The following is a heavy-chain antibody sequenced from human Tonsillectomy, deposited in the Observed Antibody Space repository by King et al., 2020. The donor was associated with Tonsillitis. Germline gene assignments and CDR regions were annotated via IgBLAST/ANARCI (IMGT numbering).Heavy chain of an antibody. CDR3: ARESQGIAAPDTGLYFDY. CDR2: IYYSGST. Sequence: VQLVESGPGLVKPSQTLSLTCTVSGGSISSDGYYWSWIRQYPGKGLEWIGNIYYSGSTSYNPSLTRRVTISVDTSKNQFSLRLSSVTAADTAVYYCARESQGIAAPDTGLYFDYWGQGTLVTVSP. D-gene: IGHD6-13*01. V-gene: IGHV4-31*03. CDR1: GGSISSDGYY. J-gene: IGHJ4*02.